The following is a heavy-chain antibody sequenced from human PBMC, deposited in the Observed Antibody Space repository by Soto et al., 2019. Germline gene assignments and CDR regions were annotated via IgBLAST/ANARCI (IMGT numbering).Heavy chain of an antibody. CDR3: ARVRMEDCTNGVCPWPLDY. Sequence: ASVKVSCKASGHTFTSYAMHWVRQAPGQRLEWMGWINAGNGNTKYSQKFQGRVTITRDTSASTAYMELSSLRSEDTAVYYCARVRMEDCTNGVCPWPLDYWGKGXQV. D-gene: IGHD2-8*01. CDR1: GHTFTSYA. CDR2: INAGNGNT. J-gene: IGHJ4*02. V-gene: IGHV1-3*01.